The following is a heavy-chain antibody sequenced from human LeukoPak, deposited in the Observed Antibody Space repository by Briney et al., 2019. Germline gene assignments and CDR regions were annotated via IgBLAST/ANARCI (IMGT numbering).Heavy chain of an antibody. D-gene: IGHD2-2*01. CDR2: INPNSGGT. Sequence: ASVKVSCKASGGTFSSYAISWVRQAPGQGLEWMGWINPNSGGTNYAQKFQGRVTMTRDTSISTAYMELSRLRSDDTAVYYCARGPFMRDIVVVPAANDYWGQGTLVTVSS. V-gene: IGHV1-2*02. CDR3: ARGPFMRDIVVVPAANDY. J-gene: IGHJ4*02. CDR1: GGTFSSYA.